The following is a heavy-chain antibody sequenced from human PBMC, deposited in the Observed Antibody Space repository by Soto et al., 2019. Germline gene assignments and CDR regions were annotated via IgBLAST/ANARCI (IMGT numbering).Heavy chain of an antibody. CDR1: GYAFTTYG. CDR2: ISAHNGNT. CDR3: AIWRYGDY. Sequence: QVHLVQSGAEVKKPGASVKVSCKGSGYAFTTYGITWVRQAPGQGLEWMGWISAHNGNTNYAQKLQGRVTVTRDTATSTAYMELRSLRSADTDVYYCAIWRYGDYLGQGALVTVSS. J-gene: IGHJ4*02. D-gene: IGHD1-1*01. V-gene: IGHV1-18*01.